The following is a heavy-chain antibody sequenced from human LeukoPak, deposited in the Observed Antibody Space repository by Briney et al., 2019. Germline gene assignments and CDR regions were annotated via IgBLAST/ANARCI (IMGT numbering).Heavy chain of an antibody. Sequence: ASVTVSCKASGDTFSNYAINWVRQAPGQGLEWVGGILPIIGSTKNAQQLQDRVTITADESTNTVYMELTSLRSEDTAIYFCARAHFSAYYGSEWGRGTLVTVSS. V-gene: IGHV1-69*01. CDR2: ILPIIGST. J-gene: IGHJ4*02. CDR3: ARAHFSAYYGSE. CDR1: GDTFSNYA. D-gene: IGHD3-10*01.